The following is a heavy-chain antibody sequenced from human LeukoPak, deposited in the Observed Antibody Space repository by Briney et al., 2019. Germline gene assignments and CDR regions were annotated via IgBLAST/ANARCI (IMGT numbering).Heavy chain of an antibody. CDR1: GFTFSSYS. CDR2: ISSSSSYI. Sequence: GGSLRLSCAASGFTFSSYSMNWVRQAPGTGLEWVPFISSSSSYIYYADSVKGRFTISRDNAKNSLYLQMNSLRAEDTAVYYCARGEYGSGSYHIDYWGQGTLVTVSS. J-gene: IGHJ4*02. V-gene: IGHV3-21*01. CDR3: ARGEYGSGSYHIDY. D-gene: IGHD3-10*01.